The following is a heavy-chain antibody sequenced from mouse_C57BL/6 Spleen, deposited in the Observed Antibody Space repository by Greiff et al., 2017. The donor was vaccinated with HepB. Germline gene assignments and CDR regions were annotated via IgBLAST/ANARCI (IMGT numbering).Heavy chain of an antibody. CDR1: GYTFTDYN. Sequence: VQLQQSGPELVKPGASVKIPCKASGYTFTDYNMDWVKQSHGKSLEWIGDINPNNGGTIYNQKFKGKATLTVDKSSSTAYMELRSLTSEDTAVYYCARREDGNFYFDYWGQGTTLTVSS. CDR3: ARREDGNFYFDY. D-gene: IGHD2-1*01. V-gene: IGHV1-18*01. CDR2: INPNNGGT. J-gene: IGHJ2*01.